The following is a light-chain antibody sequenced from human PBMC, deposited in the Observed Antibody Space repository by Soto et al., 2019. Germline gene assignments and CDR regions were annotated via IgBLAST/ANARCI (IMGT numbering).Light chain of an antibody. CDR2: GAS. Sequence: ETVMTQSPATLSVSPGERATLSCGASQSVSTNLAWYQQKPGQVPRLLIYGASTRASDIPARFSGSGSGTEFPFNISRLQSEDFGVYLWQQYYGWAPHFGGGTQVE. CDR1: QSVSTN. J-gene: IGKJ4*01. V-gene: IGKV3-15*01. CDR3: QQYYGWAPH.